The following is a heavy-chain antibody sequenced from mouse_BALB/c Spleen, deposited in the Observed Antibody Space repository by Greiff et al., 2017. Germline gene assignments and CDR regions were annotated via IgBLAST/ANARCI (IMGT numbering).Heavy chain of an antibody. CDR2: IDPANGNT. V-gene: IGHV14-3*02. CDR3: ASVVGGYAMDY. Sequence: VQLKQSGAELVKPGASVKLSCTASGFNIKDTYMHWVKQRPEQGLEWIGRIDPANGNTKYDPKFQGKATITADTSSNTAYLQLSSLTSEDTAVYYCASVVGGYAMDYWGQGTSVTVSS. CDR1: GFNIKDTY. J-gene: IGHJ4*01.